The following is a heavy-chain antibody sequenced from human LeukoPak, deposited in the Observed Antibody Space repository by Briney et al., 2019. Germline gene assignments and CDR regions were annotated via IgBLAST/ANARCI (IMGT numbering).Heavy chain of an antibody. CDR2: ISGSGTNT. Sequence: GGSLRLSCEDSGFTFRSYEMNWVRQAPGKGLEWVSAISGSGTNTYYADSVKGRFTISRDNSKNTLDLQMNSLRAEDTAVYYCAKANGAIFGVAGYFDYWGQGTLVTVSS. D-gene: IGHD3-3*02. CDR1: GFTFRSYE. V-gene: IGHV3-23*01. J-gene: IGHJ4*02. CDR3: AKANGAIFGVAGYFDY.